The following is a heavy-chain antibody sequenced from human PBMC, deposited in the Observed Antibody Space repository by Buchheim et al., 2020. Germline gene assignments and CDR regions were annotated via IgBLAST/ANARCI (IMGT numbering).Heavy chain of an antibody. CDR1: GYTFTSYY. CDR3: AGESFTGGSGSYPPYDY. Sequence: QVQLVQSGAEVKKPGASVKVSCKASGYTFTSYYMHWVRQAPGQGLEWMGIINPSGGSTSYAQKFQGRVTMTRDTSTSTVYMELSSLRSEDTAVYYCAGESFTGGSGSYPPYDYWGQGTL. D-gene: IGHD3-10*01. J-gene: IGHJ4*02. V-gene: IGHV1-46*01. CDR2: INPSGGST.